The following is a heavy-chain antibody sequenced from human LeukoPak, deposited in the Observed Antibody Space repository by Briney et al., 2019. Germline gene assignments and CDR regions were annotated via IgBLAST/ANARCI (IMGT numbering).Heavy chain of an antibody. Sequence: GESLKISCKGSGYSFTSYWIGRVRQMPGKGLEWMGIIYPGDSDTRYSPSFQGQVTISADKSISTAYLQWSSLKASDTAMYYCAVSYSSSGYYYYMDVWGKGTTVTVSS. CDR2: IYPGDSDT. CDR3: AVSYSSSGYYYYMDV. CDR1: GYSFTSYW. V-gene: IGHV5-51*01. D-gene: IGHD6-6*01. J-gene: IGHJ6*03.